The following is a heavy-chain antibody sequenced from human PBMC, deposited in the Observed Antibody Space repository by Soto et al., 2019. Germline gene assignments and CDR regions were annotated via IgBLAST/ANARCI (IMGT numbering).Heavy chain of an antibody. CDR2: IIPIFGTA. CDR1: GGTFSSYA. J-gene: IGHJ4*02. CDR3: ARARVTGYSSSWHFDY. D-gene: IGHD6-13*01. V-gene: IGHV1-69*13. Sequence: SVKVSCKASGGTFSSYAISWVRQAPGQGLEWMGGIIPIFGTANYAQKFQGRVTITAGESTSTAYMELSSLRSEDTAVYYCARARVTGYSSSWHFDYWGQGTLVTVSS.